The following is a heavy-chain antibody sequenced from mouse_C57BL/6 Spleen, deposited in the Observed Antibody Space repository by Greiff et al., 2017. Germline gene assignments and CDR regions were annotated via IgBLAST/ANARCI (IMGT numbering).Heavy chain of an antibody. Sequence: QVQLQQPGAELVKPGASVKLSCKASGYTFTSYWMHWVKQRPGQGLEWIGMIHPNSGSTNYNETFKSKTTLTVDKSSSTAYLQLSSLTSEDAAVYYCARGDLLGGAWFAYWGQGTLVTVSA. CDR1: GYTFTSYW. D-gene: IGHD3-1*01. V-gene: IGHV1-64*01. CDR3: ARGDLLGGAWFAY. CDR2: IHPNSGST. J-gene: IGHJ3*01.